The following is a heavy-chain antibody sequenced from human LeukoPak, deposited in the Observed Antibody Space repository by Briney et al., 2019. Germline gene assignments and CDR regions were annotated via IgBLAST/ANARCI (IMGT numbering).Heavy chain of an antibody. CDR2: ISDSGSTI. V-gene: IGHV3-48*01. J-gene: IGHJ6*02. Sequence: GGSLRLSCAASGFTFSSYTMNWVRQAPGKGLEWISYISDSGSTIFYADSVKGRFTISRDNAKNSLYLQMNSLRAEDTAVYYCARLDYGDYGLGNYYYYGMDVWGQGTTVTVSS. D-gene: IGHD4-17*01. CDR3: ARLDYGDYGLGNYYYYGMDV. CDR1: GFTFSSYT.